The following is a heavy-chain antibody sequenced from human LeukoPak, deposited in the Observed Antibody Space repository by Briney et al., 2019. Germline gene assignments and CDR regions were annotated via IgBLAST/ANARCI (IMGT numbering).Heavy chain of an antibody. V-gene: IGHV3-7*01. CDR3: AKGSGGYSYGYDY. CDR2: IKQDGSEK. J-gene: IGHJ4*02. D-gene: IGHD5-18*01. Sequence: GGSLRLSCAASGFTFSSYWMSWVRQAPGKGLEWVANIKQDGSEKYYVDSVKGRFAISRDNSKNTLYLQMNSLRAEDTAVYYCAKGSGGYSYGYDYWGQGTLVTVSS. CDR1: GFTFSSYW.